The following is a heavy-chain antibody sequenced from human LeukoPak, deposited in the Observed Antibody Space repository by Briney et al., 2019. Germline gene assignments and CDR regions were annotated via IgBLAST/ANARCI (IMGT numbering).Heavy chain of an antibody. V-gene: IGHV4-34*01. CDR2: INHSGST. CDR1: GGSFSGYY. J-gene: IGHJ5*02. D-gene: IGHD3-10*01. Sequence: SETLSLTCAVYGGSFSGYYWSLIRQPPGKGLEWIGEINHSGSTNYNPSLKSRVTISVDTSKNQFSLKLSSVTAADTAVYYCARRLLYYYGSGTRNWFDPWGQGTLVTVSS. CDR3: ARRLLYYYGSGTRNWFDP.